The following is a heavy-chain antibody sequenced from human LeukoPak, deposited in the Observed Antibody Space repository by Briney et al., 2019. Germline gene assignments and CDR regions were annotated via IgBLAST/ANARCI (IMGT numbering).Heavy chain of an antibody. D-gene: IGHD2-15*01. CDR2: IYTSGST. V-gene: IGHV4-4*07. Sequence: PSETLSLTCTVSGGSISSYYWSRIRQPAGKGLEWIGRIYTSGSTNYNPSLKSRVTMSVDTSKNQFSLKLSSVTAADTAVYYCARGSYCSGGSCYSGHFDLWGRGTLVTVSS. CDR1: GGSISSYY. J-gene: IGHJ2*01. CDR3: ARGSYCSGGSCYSGHFDL.